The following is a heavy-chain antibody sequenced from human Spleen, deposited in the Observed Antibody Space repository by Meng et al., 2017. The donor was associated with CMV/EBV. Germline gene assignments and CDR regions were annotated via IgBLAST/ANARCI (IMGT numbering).Heavy chain of an antibody. J-gene: IGHJ4*02. CDR2: IYPGGST. CDR3: ASEADY. CDR1: GRSIASSNW. V-gene: IGHV4-4*01. Sequence: TLSLTCTVSGRSIASSNWWTWVRQTPGKGLEWIGEIYPGGSTNYNPSLESRLTISVDRSKNQFSLNLRSVTAADTAVYFCASEADYWGQGTLVTVSS.